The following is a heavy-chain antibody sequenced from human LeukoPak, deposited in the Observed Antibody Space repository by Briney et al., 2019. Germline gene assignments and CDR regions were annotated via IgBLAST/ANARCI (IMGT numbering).Heavy chain of an antibody. CDR2: ISGSGGST. V-gene: IGHV3-23*01. D-gene: IGHD6-19*01. CDR3: AKVDRDSSGWFSGSYAFDI. J-gene: IGHJ3*02. CDR1: GFTFSSYA. Sequence: GGSLRLSCAASGFTFSSYAMSWVRQAPGKGLEWVSAISGSGGSTYHADSVKGRFTISRDNSKNTLYLQMNSLRAEDTAVYYCAKVDRDSSGWFSGSYAFDIWGQGTMVTVSS.